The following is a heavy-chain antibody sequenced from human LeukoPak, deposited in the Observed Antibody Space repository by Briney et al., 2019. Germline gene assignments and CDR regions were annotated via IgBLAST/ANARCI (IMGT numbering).Heavy chain of an antibody. CDR1: GYSISSGYY. D-gene: IGHD2-2*01. CDR2: IYHSGST. Sequence: SETLSLTCTVSGYSISSGYYWCGIRQPPGKGLEWIGSIYHSGSTYYNPSLKSRVTISVDTSKNQFSLKLSSVTAADTAVYYCARSPARCSSTSCDLFDYWGQGTLVTGSS. CDR3: ARSPARCSSTSCDLFDY. J-gene: IGHJ4*02. V-gene: IGHV4-38-2*02.